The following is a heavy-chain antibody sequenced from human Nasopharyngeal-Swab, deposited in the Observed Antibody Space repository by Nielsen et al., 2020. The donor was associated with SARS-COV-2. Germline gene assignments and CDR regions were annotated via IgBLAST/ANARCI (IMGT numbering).Heavy chain of an antibody. CDR3: ARDLRDYGDYGYYYYYMDV. CDR2: ISSSGSTI. V-gene: IGHV3-48*04. D-gene: IGHD4-17*01. J-gene: IGHJ6*03. CDR1: GFTFSSYS. Sequence: GESLKISCAASGFTFSSYSMNWVRQAPGKGLEWVSYISSSGSTIYYADSVKGRFTISRDNAKNSLYLQMNSLRAEDTAVYYCARDLRDYGDYGYYYYYMDVWGKGTTVTVSS.